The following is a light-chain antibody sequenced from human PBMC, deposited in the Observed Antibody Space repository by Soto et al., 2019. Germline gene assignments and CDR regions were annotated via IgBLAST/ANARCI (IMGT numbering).Light chain of an antibody. V-gene: IGKV1-5*01. CDR3: HPYNSYPWT. CDR2: DAS. CDR1: QSISSW. J-gene: IGKJ1*01. Sequence: PSTLSASVGDRVTITCRASQSISSWLAWYQQKPGKAPKLLIYDASSLESGVPSRFSGSGSGTEFTLTISSLQHDDFATYYCHPYNSYPWTSGQGTRVDI.